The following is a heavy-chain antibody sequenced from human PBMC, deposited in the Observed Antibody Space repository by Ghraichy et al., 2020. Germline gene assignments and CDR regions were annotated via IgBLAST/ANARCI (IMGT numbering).Heavy chain of an antibody. CDR1: GFTFSSYT. J-gene: IGHJ4*02. D-gene: IGHD3-3*01. CDR3: ARDGERFLGGYYFDY. V-gene: IGHV3-21*01. CDR2: ISSRSNYI. Sequence: GESLNISCAASGFTFSSYTMNWVRQAPGKGLEWVSSISSRSNYIYYADSMKDRFTISRDNAKNSLYLQVNSLTAEDTAVYYCARDGERFLGGYYFDYWGQGTLVTVSS.